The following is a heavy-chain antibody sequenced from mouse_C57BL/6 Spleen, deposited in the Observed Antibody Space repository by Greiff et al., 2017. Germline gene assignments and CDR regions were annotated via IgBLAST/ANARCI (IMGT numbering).Heavy chain of an antibody. V-gene: IGHV5-16*01. Sequence: EVKLVESEGGLVQPGSSMKLSCTASGFTFSDYYMAWVRQVPEKGLEWVANINYDGSSTYYLDSLKSRFIISRDNAKNILYLQMSSLKSEDTATXYCARGTAQATWDYWGQGTTLTVSS. D-gene: IGHD3-2*02. CDR3: ARGTAQATWDY. J-gene: IGHJ2*01. CDR1: GFTFSDYY. CDR2: INYDGSST.